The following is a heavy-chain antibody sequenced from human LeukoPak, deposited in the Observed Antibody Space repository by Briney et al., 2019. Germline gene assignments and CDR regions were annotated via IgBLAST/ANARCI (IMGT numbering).Heavy chain of an antibody. CDR1: GGTFSTYA. J-gene: IGHJ6*03. CDR2: IIPMFGTA. V-gene: IGHV1-69*06. CDR3: ARVVGLTGYSSTWYSGYYYYMDV. D-gene: IGHD6-13*01. Sequence: ASVTVSCKTSGGTFSTYAITWVRQTPGQGLEWMGGIIPMFGTANYAQKFQDRVTITADKSTSTAYMELSSLRSEDTAVYYCARVVGLTGYSSTWYSGYYYYMDVWGKGTTVTVSS.